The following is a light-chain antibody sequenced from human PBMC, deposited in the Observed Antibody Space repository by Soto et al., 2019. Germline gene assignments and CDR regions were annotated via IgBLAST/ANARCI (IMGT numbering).Light chain of an antibody. CDR3: QQANSFPPWT. J-gene: IGKJ1*01. CDR1: QGISNW. CDR2: GSS. Sequence: DIQMTQSPSSVSASVGDRVTITCRASQGISNWLAWYQQKPGKAPKLLIYGSSSLESGVPSRFSGSGSGTDFTLTISSLQPEDFATYYGQQANSFPPWTFGQGTKVEIK. V-gene: IGKV1D-12*01.